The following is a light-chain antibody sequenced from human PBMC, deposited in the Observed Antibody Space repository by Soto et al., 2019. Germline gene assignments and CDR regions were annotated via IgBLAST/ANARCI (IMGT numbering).Light chain of an antibody. J-gene: IGLJ2*01. V-gene: IGLV2-23*02. CDR1: SSDVGSYNL. CDR2: EVS. Sequence: QPVLTQPASVSGSPGQSITISCTGTSSDVGSYNLVSWYQQHPGKAPKLMIYEVSKRPSGVSNRFSGSKSGNTASLTISGLQAEDEADYYCCSYAGSSTSVYVVFGGGTKLTVL. CDR3: CSYAGSSTSVYVV.